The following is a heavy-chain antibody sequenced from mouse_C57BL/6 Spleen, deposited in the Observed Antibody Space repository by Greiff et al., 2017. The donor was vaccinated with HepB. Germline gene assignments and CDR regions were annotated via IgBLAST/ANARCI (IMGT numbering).Heavy chain of an antibody. V-gene: IGHV1-50*01. CDR2: IDPSDSYT. CDR3: ARSRYFDY. CDR1: GYTFTSYW. Sequence: QVQLQQPGAELVKPGASVKLSCKASGYTFTSYWMQWVKQRPGQGLEWIGEIDPSDSYTNYNQKFKGKATLTVDTSSSTAYMQLSSLTSEYSAVYYCARSRYFDYWGQGTTLTVSS. J-gene: IGHJ2*01.